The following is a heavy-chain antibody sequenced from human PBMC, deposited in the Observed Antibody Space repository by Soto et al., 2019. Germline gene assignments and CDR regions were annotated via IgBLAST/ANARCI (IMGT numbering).Heavy chain of an antibody. CDR3: TRDGTMIVGNNWFDP. J-gene: IGHJ5*02. D-gene: IGHD3-22*01. CDR1: GFTFSSYG. CDR2: IWYDGSNK. V-gene: IGHV3-33*01. Sequence: GGSLRLSCAASGFTFSSYGMHWVRQAPGKGLEWVAVIWYDGSNKYYADSVKGRFTISRDNSKNTLYLQMNSLRAEDTAVYYCTRDGTMIVGNNWFDPWGQGTLVTVSS.